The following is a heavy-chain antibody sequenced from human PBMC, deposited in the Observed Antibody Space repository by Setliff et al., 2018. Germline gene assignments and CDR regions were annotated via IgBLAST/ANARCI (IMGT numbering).Heavy chain of an antibody. D-gene: IGHD6-19*01. V-gene: IGHV4-39*01. CDR1: GGSVSSSSYY. CDR3: ASRRTGPGGWFNY. CDR2: IYYSGTT. Sequence: SETLSLTCTVSGGSVSSSSYYWGWIRQPPGKGLEWIGTIYYSGTTYYSPSLKSRVTISVDTSKNQFSLKLTSVTAADTAIYYCASRRTGPGGWFNYWGQGTLVTVPQ. J-gene: IGHJ4*02.